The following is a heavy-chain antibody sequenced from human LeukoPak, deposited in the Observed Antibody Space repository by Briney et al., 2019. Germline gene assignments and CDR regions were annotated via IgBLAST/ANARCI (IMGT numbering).Heavy chain of an antibody. CDR3: ARGGYCSSTSCPFDY. D-gene: IGHD2-2*01. V-gene: IGHV3-30-3*01. J-gene: IGHJ4*02. Sequence: PGGSLRLSCAASGFTFSSYAMHWVRQAPGKGLEWVAVISYDGSNKYYADPVKGRFTISRDNSKNTLYLQMNSLRAEDTAVYYCARGGYCSSTSCPFDYWGQGTLVTVSS. CDR2: ISYDGSNK. CDR1: GFTFSSYA.